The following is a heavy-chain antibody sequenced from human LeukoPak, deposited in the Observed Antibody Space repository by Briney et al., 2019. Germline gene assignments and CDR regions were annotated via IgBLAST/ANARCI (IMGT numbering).Heavy chain of an antibody. CDR3: ARDGRFPPEVLPRYFDS. J-gene: IGHJ4*02. V-gene: IGHV4-39*07. D-gene: IGHD1-14*01. CDR1: GGSISSSSYY. Sequence: SETLSLTCTVSGGSISSSSYYWGWIRQPPGKGLEWIGSIYYSGSTYYNPSLKSRVTISIDTSKNQFSLELSSVTAADTAVYYCARDGRFPPEVLPRYFDSWGQGTLVTVSS. CDR2: IYYSGST.